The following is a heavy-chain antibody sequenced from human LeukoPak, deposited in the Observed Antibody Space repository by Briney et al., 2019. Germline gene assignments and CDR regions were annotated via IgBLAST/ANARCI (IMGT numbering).Heavy chain of an antibody. V-gene: IGHV4-61*02. CDR3: ARGAIYYYDSSGYYYYFDY. J-gene: IGHJ4*02. Sequence: SQTLSLTCTVSGGSISSGSYYWSWIRQPAGKGLEWIGRIYTSGSTNYNPSLKSRVTISVDTSKIQFSLKLSSVTAADTAVYYCARGAIYYYDSSGYYYYFDYWGQGTPVTVSS. D-gene: IGHD3-22*01. CDR1: GGSISSGSYY. CDR2: IYTSGST.